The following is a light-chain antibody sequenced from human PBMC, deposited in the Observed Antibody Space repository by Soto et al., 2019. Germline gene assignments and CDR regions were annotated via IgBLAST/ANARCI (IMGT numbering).Light chain of an antibody. Sequence: QSALTQPASVSGSPGQSITISCTGTSSDVGGYNYVSWYQQHPGKAPKLLIYENSNRPSGVSKRFSGSKSGNTASLTISGLQAEDEADYYCSSYTSSSTLKVFGTGTKLTVL. CDR3: SSYTSSSTLKV. CDR2: ENS. V-gene: IGLV2-14*01. J-gene: IGLJ1*01. CDR1: SSDVGGYNY.